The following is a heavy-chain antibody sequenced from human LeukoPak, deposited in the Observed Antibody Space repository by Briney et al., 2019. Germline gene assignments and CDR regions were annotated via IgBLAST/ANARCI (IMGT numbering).Heavy chain of an antibody. D-gene: IGHD1-20*01. Sequence: ASMKVSCKASGYTFTNYYIHWVRQAPGQGLEWMGRINPNSGGTNYAQKFQGRVTMTRDTSISTAYMELSRLRSDDTAVYYCARKGRVTGTFDYWGQGTLVTVSS. V-gene: IGHV1-2*06. CDR3: ARKGRVTGTFDY. CDR2: INPNSGGT. J-gene: IGHJ4*02. CDR1: GYTFTNYY.